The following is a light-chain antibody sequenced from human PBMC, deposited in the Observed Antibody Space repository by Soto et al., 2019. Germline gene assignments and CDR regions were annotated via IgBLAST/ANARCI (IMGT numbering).Light chain of an antibody. CDR3: CSYAGTYTWI. J-gene: IGLJ2*01. V-gene: IGLV2-11*01. Sequence: QSALTQPRSLSGSPGQSVTISCTGASNNVGGYNYVSWYQHHPGKVPQLIIYDVTKRPSGVPDRFSGCKSGNTASLTISGLQVEDEADYYCCSYAGTYTWIFGGVTKLTVL. CDR2: DVT. CDR1: SNNVGGYNY.